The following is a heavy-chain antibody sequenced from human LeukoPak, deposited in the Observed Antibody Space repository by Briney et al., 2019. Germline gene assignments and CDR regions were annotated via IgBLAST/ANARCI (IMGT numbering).Heavy chain of an antibody. CDR1: GFTFSRYS. J-gene: IGHJ4*02. V-gene: IGHV3-21*01. CDR3: ARDRESSSWFDY. D-gene: IGHD6-13*01. CDR2: ISSSSSYI. Sequence: GGSLRLSCAASGFTFSRYSMSWVRQAPGKGLEWVSSISSSSSYIYYADSVKGRFTISRDNAKNSLYLQMNSLRAEDTAVYYCARDRESSSWFDYWGQGTLVTVSS.